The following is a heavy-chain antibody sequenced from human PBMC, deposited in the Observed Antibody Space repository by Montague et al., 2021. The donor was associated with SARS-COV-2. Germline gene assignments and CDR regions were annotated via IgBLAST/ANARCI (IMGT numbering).Heavy chain of an antibody. CDR2: INYGGST. Sequence: SETLSLTCAVYGGPFSDYHWTWIRQSPGEGLEWIGQINYGGSTXYNPSLKSRVTISIDTSKNQFSLKLTSVTAADTAIYYCARGAPGYWGQGTLVTVSS. J-gene: IGHJ4*02. CDR3: ARGAPGY. D-gene: IGHD1-1*01. V-gene: IGHV4-34*01. CDR1: GGPFSDYH.